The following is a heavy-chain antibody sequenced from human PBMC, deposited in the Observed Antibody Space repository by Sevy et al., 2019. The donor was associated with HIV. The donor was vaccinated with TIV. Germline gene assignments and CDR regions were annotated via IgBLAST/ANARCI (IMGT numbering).Heavy chain of an antibody. CDR2: IKQDGSEA. CDR3: VRDTEVGASILDA. V-gene: IGHV3-7*03. CDR1: GFNFRNFW. Sequence: GSLRLSCVASGFNFRNFWMSWVRQAPGKGLECVADIKQDGSEAYYVDSVKGRFTISRDNAKNSLYLQMNSLGDEDTAMYFCVRDTEVGASILDAWGQGTPVTVSS. J-gene: IGHJ5*02. D-gene: IGHD1-26*01.